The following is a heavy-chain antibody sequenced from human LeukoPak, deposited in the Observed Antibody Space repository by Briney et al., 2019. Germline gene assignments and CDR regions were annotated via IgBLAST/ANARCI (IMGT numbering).Heavy chain of an antibody. Sequence: ASVTVSCKASGYTFTSYDINWVRQAAGQGVEWMGWISAYNGNTNYAQKLQGRVTMTTDTSTSTAYMELRSLRSDDTAVYYCARGPPYYYDSSGPLDYWGQGTLVTVSS. CDR3: ARGPPYYYDSSGPLDY. D-gene: IGHD3-22*01. V-gene: IGHV1-18*01. CDR1: GYTFTSYD. CDR2: ISAYNGNT. J-gene: IGHJ4*02.